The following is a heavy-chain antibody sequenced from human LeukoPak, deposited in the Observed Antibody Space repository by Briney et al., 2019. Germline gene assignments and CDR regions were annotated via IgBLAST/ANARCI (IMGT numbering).Heavy chain of an antibody. Sequence: SETLSLTCTVSGGSISSGDYYWGWIRQPPGKGLEWIGSIYYSGSTYYNPSLKSRVTISVDTSKNQFSLKLSSVTAADTAVYYCARHFGGYYYDSSGSPGWFDPWGQGTLVTVSS. D-gene: IGHD3-22*01. CDR1: GGSISSGDYY. CDR3: ARHFGGYYYDSSGSPGWFDP. J-gene: IGHJ5*02. CDR2: IYYSGST. V-gene: IGHV4-39*01.